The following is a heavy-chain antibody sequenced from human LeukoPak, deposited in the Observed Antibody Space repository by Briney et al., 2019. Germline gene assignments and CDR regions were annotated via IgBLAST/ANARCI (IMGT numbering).Heavy chain of an antibody. V-gene: IGHV4-30-2*01. CDR3: ARDFKAVIQYFDY. CDR1: GGSISSGGYS. Sequence: SQTLSLTCAVSGGSISSGGYSWSWIRQPPGKGLEWIGYIYHSGSTYYNPSLKSRVTISVDRSKNQFSLKLSSVTAADTAVYYCARDFKAVIQYFDYWGQGTLVTVSS. J-gene: IGHJ4*02. CDR2: IYHSGST. D-gene: IGHD3-16*02.